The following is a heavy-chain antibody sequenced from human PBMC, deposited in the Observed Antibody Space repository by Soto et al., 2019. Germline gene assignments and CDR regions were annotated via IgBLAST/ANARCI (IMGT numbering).Heavy chain of an antibody. V-gene: IGHV1-2*04. CDR1: GYTFTGYY. CDR2: INPNSGGT. CDR3: ARGGFAVAAIFAANFDY. D-gene: IGHD6-19*01. J-gene: IGHJ4*02. Sequence: QVQLVQSGAEVKKPGASVKVSCKASGYTFTGYYMHWVRQAPGQGLEWMGWINPNSGGTNYAQKFQGWVTMTRDTSISTAYMELSRLRSDDTAVYYCARGGFAVAAIFAANFDYWGQGTLVTVSS.